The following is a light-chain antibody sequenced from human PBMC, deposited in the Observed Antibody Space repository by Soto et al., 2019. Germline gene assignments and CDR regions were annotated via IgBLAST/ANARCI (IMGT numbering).Light chain of an antibody. V-gene: IGLV2-14*01. CDR2: EVS. CDR1: SSDIGGYNY. J-gene: IGLJ2*01. Sequence: QSALTQPASVSGSPGQSITIPCTGTSSDIGGYNYVSWYQQHPAKAPKLVIFEVSNRPSGISPRFSGSKSGNTASLTISGLQAEDEADYWCSSLASSNTLVFGGGTKVTVL. CDR3: SSLASSNTLV.